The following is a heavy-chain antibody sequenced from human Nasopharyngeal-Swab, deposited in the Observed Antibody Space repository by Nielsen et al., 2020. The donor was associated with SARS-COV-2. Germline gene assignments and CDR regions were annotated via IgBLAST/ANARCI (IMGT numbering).Heavy chain of an antibody. V-gene: IGHV4-34*13. D-gene: IGHD3-9*01. CDR3: ASFDILTGYGAY. CDR2: INHSGST. J-gene: IGHJ4*02. Sequence: RQAPGKGLEWIGEINHSGSTNYNPSLKSRVTISVDTSKNQFSLKLSSVTAADTAVYYCASFDILTGYGAYWGQGTLVTVSS.